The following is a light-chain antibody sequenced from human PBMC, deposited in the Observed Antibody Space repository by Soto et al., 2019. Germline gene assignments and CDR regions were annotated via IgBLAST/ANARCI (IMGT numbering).Light chain of an antibody. CDR2: KGT. CDR1: SDDVGAYNS. Sequence: QSVLAQPASVSGSPGQSITISCTGTSDDVGAYNSVSWYQQLPHKAPQVILYKGTQRPSGVSSRFSGSTSGNAASLTISGLQADDEADYFCCSSAGSSTFSYVFGTGTKVTVL. V-gene: IGLV2-23*03. J-gene: IGLJ1*01. CDR3: CSSAGSSTFSYV.